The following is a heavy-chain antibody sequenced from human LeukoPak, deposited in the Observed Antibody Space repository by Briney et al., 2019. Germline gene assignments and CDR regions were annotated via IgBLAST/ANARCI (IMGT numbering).Heavy chain of an antibody. CDR3: GSYRRAYDV. J-gene: IGHJ3*01. V-gene: IGHV3-53*01. Sequence: GGSLRLSCAASGLTVSTTSMTWVRQAPGKGLEWVSDILDDGRIYYADSVKGRFTISRDHSQNKVNLQMDNSRAEDAAIYYCGSYRRAYDVWGQGTVVTVAS. CDR1: GLTVSTTS. D-gene: IGHD1-26*01. CDR2: ILDDGRI.